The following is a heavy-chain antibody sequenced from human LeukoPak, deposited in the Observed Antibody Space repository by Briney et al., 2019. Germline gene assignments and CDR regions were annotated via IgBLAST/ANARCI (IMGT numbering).Heavy chain of an antibody. CDR1: GYTFTTYY. CDR3: ARQSSGGYGLGY. J-gene: IGHJ4*02. CDR2: INPNSGGT. Sequence: GASVKVSCKASGYTFTTYYMHWVRQAPGQGLEWMGWINPNSGGTNYAQKFQGRVTMTRDTSISTAYMELSRLRSDDTAVYYCARQSSGGYGLGYWGQGTLVTVSS. D-gene: IGHD5-12*01. V-gene: IGHV1-2*02.